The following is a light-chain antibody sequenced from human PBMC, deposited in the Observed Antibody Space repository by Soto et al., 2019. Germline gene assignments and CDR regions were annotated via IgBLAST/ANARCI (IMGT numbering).Light chain of an antibody. J-gene: IGKJ1*01. Sequence: DIQMTQSPSSLSASVGDRVTITCQASQDISNYLNWYQQKPGKAPKLLIYDASNLETGVPSRFSGSGSGTDFTFTINNLQPEDIATYYCQQFANLPPTFGQGTKVEIK. V-gene: IGKV1-33*01. CDR2: DAS. CDR1: QDISNY. CDR3: QQFANLPPT.